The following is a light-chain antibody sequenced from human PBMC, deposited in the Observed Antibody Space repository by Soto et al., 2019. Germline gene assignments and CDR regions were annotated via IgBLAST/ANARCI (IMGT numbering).Light chain of an antibody. Sequence: EIVMTQSPATLSVSPGEGATLSCRASQSVSSSYLAWYQQKPGQAPRLLIYGASSRATGIPDRFSGSGSGTDFTLTISRLEPEDFAVYYCQQYGNSIPSTFGQGTDWRL. CDR3: QQYGNSIPST. J-gene: IGKJ5*01. CDR1: QSVSSSY. V-gene: IGKV3-20*01. CDR2: GAS.